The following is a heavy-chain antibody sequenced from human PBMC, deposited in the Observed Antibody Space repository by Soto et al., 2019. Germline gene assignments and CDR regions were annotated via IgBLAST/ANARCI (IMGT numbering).Heavy chain of an antibody. Sequence: QVQLVQSGAEVKKPGASVKVSCKASGYTFTSYGISWVRQAPGQGLEWKGWISAYNGNTNYAQKLQGRVTMTTDTSTSTAYMELRSLRSDDTAVYYCARDGLYYDILTGYRYYFDYWGQGTLVTVSS. CDR3: ARDGLYYDILTGYRYYFDY. V-gene: IGHV1-18*01. D-gene: IGHD3-9*01. CDR2: ISAYNGNT. J-gene: IGHJ4*02. CDR1: GYTFTSYG.